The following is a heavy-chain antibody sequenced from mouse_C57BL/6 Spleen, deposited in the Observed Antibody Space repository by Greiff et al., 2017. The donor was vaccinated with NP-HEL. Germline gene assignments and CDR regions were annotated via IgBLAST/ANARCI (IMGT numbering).Heavy chain of an antibody. CDR2: ISSGGDYI. J-gene: IGHJ4*01. D-gene: IGHD2-1*01. Sequence: EVMLVESGEGLVKPGGSLKLSCAASGFTFSSYAMSWVRQTPEKRLEWVAYISSGGDYIYYADTVKGRFTISRDNARNTLYLQMSSLKSEDTAMYYCTRGGKLHYYAMDYWGQGTSVTVSS. CDR3: TRGGKLHYYAMDY. V-gene: IGHV5-9-1*02. CDR1: GFTFSSYA.